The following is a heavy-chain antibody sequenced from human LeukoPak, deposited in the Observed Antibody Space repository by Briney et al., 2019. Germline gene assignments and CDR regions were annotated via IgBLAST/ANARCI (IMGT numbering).Heavy chain of an antibody. Sequence: PGGSLRLSCAASGFTFTEYAMHWVRQAPGKGLEWVALISYDGSRTDYADSVKGRFTISRDNSRNTLYLQLNSLGPEDAAVYYCARDSTYYYASGSSGPYYFDYWGQGALVTVSS. CDR3: ARDSTYYYASGSSGPYYFDY. CDR2: ISYDGSRT. V-gene: IGHV3-30*01. CDR1: GFTFTEYA. J-gene: IGHJ4*02. D-gene: IGHD3-10*01.